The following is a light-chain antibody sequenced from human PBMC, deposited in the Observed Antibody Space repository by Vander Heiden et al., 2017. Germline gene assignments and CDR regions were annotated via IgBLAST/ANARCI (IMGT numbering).Light chain of an antibody. V-gene: IGKV1-39*01. CDR1: QSISSY. CDR3: QQSSSTSALT. CDR2: AAS. Sequence: DIQMTQSPSSLSASVGDRVTITCRASQSISSYLNWYQQKVGKAPNLLIYAASSLQSGVPSRFSGSGSGTDFTLTISRLQPEDFATYYCQQSSSTSALTFGGGTKVEIK. J-gene: IGKJ4*01.